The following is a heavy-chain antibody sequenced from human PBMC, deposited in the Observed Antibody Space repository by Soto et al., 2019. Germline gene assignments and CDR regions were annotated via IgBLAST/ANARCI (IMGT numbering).Heavy chain of an antibody. CDR1: GGSISGDYY. D-gene: IGHD3-22*01. CDR2: VYHTGST. V-gene: IGHV4-30-4*01. CDR3: AREPYDITGNRIDS. J-gene: IGHJ5*01. Sequence: SETLSLTCTVSGGSISGDYYWNWIRQAPGKGLEWIGYVYHTGSTYHNPSLKSRGSISVDTTNNQFSLKLSSVTAADTAVYFCAREPYDITGNRIDSWGQGIQVTVYS.